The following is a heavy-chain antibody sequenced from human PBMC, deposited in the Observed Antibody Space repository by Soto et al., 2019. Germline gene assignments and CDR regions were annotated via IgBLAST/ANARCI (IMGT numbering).Heavy chain of an antibody. CDR2: INVGNGNT. CDR3: AREKWGSGSRWLDP. V-gene: IGHV1-3*01. J-gene: IGHJ5*02. CDR1: GYTYISYS. Sequence: ASVKVSCKASGYTYISYSMHWVRQAPGQRLEWMEWINVGNGNTKYSQNFQGRVTINQDTSASTAYMELSSLTSEDTAVYYCAREKWGSGSRWLDPWGQGTLVTVSS. D-gene: IGHD6-19*01.